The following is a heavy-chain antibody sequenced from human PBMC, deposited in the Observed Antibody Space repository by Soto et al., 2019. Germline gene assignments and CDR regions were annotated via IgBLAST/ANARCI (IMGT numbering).Heavy chain of an antibody. J-gene: IGHJ6*02. CDR2: MNPNSGNT. Sequence: ASVKVSCKASGYTFTSYDINWVRQATGQGLEWMGWMNPNSGNTGYAQKFQGRVTMTRNTSISTAYKEQSSLRSEDTAVYYCARCGLGLQYNVLSHYYYGMDVWGQGTTVTVSS. CDR3: ARCGLGLQYNVLSHYYYGMDV. V-gene: IGHV1-8*01. D-gene: IGHD3-16*01. CDR1: GYTFTSYD.